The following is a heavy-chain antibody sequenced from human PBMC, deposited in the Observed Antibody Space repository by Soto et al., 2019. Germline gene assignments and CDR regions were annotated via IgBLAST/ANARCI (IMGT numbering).Heavy chain of an antibody. CDR3: ARFLPYESPNGYILDY. CDR2: VYPADSET. D-gene: IGHD3-22*01. J-gene: IGHJ4*02. Sequence: GESLKISCKGSGYAFPNYWIGWLRQMPGKGLEWMGMVYPADSETRYSPSFEGQVTFSADRSTNTAYVQWSRLKASDTAMFYCARFLPYESPNGYILDYWGQGTLGTVS. V-gene: IGHV5-51*01. CDR1: GYAFPNYW.